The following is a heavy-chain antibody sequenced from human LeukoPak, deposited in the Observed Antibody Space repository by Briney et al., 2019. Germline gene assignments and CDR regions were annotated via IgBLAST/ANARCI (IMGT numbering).Heavy chain of an antibody. J-gene: IGHJ4*02. Sequence: SDTLSLTCTVSGDSISSYYWSWIRQPPGKGLEWIGYLYYSGSTGYNPSVKSRVTISVDTSKNQFSLMLTSVTAADTAVYYCARGSSSGSYYLDHWGQGTLVTVSS. CDR2: LYYSGST. V-gene: IGHV4-59*07. CDR3: ARGSSSGSYYLDH. CDR1: GDSISSYY. D-gene: IGHD3-22*01.